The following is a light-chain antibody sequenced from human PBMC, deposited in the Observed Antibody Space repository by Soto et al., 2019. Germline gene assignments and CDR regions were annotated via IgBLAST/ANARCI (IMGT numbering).Light chain of an antibody. J-gene: IGKJ2*01. Sequence: EIVLTQSPGTLSLSPGERATLSCRASQSVSGSYLAWYQQKPGQAPRLLIYDASSRATGIPDRFSGSGSGTDFTLSISRLEPEDFAVYYCQQYGISSYTFGQGTKLEIK. CDR2: DAS. V-gene: IGKV3-20*01. CDR3: QQYGISSYT. CDR1: QSVSGSY.